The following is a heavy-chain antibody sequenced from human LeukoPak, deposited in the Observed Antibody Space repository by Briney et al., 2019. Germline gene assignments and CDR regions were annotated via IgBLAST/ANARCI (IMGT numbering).Heavy chain of an antibody. CDR3: ARDSPNCGGDCYYFDY. CDR2: IKQDGSEK. Sequence: PGGPLRLSCAASGFTFSSYWMSWVRQAPGKGLEWVANIKQDGSEKYYVDSVKGRFTISRDNAKNSLYLQMNSLRAEDTAVYYCARDSPNCGGDCYYFDYWGQGTLVTVSS. V-gene: IGHV3-7*01. CDR1: GFTFSSYW. D-gene: IGHD2-21*02. J-gene: IGHJ4*02.